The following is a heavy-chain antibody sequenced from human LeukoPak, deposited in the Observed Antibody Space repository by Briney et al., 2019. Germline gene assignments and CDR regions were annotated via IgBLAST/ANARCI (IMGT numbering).Heavy chain of an antibody. D-gene: IGHD2-15*01. CDR1: GGSISSYY. J-gene: IGHJ4*02. V-gene: IGHV4-59*08. CDR3: ARSPSCSGGSCYVFIDY. Sequence: SETLSLTCTVSGGSISSYYWSWVRQPPGKGLERIGYIYYSGSTNYNPSLKSRVTISVDTSKNQFSLKLSSVTAADTAVYYCARSPSCSGGSCYVFIDYWGQGTLVTVSS. CDR2: IYYSGST.